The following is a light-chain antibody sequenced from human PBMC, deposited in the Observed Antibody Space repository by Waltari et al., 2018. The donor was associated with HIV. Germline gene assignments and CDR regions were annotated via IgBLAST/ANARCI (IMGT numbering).Light chain of an antibody. CDR3: QQYSSHSRT. Sequence: IQMTQSPSTLPASVGDSVTISCRASQSVDNWLAWYQQKPGKVPKLLIYGASRLQSGVPSRFGGSGFGTDFTLIISGLQPEDFATYFCQQYSSHSRTFGQGTNVEIK. CDR1: QSVDNW. CDR2: GAS. J-gene: IGKJ1*01. V-gene: IGKV1-5*03.